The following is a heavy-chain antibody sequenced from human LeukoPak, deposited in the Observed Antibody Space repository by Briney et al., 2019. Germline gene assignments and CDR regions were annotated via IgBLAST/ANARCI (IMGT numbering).Heavy chain of an antibody. Sequence: SETLSLTCAVYGGSFNGYYWSWIRQPPGKGLEWIGEINHSGSTNYSPSLKSRVTLSVDTSKNQFSLRLSSVTAADTAVYYCARRTLGGVIAYWGRGTLATVS. CDR3: ARRTLGGVIAY. D-gene: IGHD3-16*02. J-gene: IGHJ4*02. V-gene: IGHV4-34*01. CDR1: GGSFNGYY. CDR2: INHSGST.